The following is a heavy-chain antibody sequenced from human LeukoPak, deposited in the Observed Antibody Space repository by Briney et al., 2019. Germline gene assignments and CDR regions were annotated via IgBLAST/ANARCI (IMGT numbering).Heavy chain of an antibody. Sequence: SVKVSCKASGYTFTSYYMHWVRQAPGQGLEWMGGIIPIFGTANYAQKFQGRVTITTDESTSTAYMELSSLRSEDTAVYYCARDGAYCTNGVCYNFFDYWGQGTLVTVSS. CDR2: IIPIFGTA. J-gene: IGHJ4*02. CDR3: ARDGAYCTNGVCYNFFDY. CDR1: GYTFTSYY. V-gene: IGHV1-69*05. D-gene: IGHD2-8*01.